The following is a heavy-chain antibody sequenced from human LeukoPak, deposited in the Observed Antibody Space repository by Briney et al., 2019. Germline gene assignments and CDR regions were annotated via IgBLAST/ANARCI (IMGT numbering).Heavy chain of an antibody. CDR2: FDPEDGET. CDR3: ATGVVVVAATHAFDI. CDR1: RYTFTGYY. D-gene: IGHD2-15*01. V-gene: IGHV1-24*01. J-gene: IGHJ3*02. Sequence: ASVKVSCKTSRYTFTGYYMHWVRQAPGKGLEWMGGFDPEDGETIYAQKFQGRVTMTEDTSTDTAYMELSSLRSEDTAVYYCATGVVVVAATHAFDIWGQGTMVTVSS.